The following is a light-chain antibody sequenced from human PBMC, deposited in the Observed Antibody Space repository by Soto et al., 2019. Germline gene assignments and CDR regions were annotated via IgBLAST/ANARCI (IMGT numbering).Light chain of an antibody. CDR2: WAS. V-gene: IGKV4-1*01. CDR1: QSVLYSSNNKNY. CDR3: QQYFTSPQT. J-gene: IGKJ1*01. Sequence: DIVMTQSPDSLAVSLGERATINCKSSQSVLYSSNNKNYLAWYQQKPGQPTKLLIYWASTRESGVPDRFSGSGSGTDFTLSISTQQAEDVAVYHCQQYFTSPQTFGQGTKVEIK.